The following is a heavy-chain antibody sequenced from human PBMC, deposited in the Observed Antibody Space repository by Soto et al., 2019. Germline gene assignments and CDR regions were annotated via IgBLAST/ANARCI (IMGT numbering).Heavy chain of an antibody. J-gene: IGHJ4*02. V-gene: IGHV4-59*08. CDR2: IYSSGST. D-gene: IGHD1-1*01. CDR3: ARGYEFFDY. Sequence: SETLSLTCTVSGGSISTYYWSWIRQPPGKGLEWIGYIYSSGSTNYNPSLKSRVTISVDTSKNQLSLKLSSVTAADTAVYYCARGYEFFDYWGQGTLVTVSS. CDR1: GGSISTYY.